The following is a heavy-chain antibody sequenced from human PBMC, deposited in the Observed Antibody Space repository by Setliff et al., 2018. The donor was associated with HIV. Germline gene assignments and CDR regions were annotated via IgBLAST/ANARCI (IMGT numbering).Heavy chain of an antibody. Sequence: LSLTCTVTDDSISRSSYYWAWIRQSPGKGLEWIGSIYYSGSTYYNPSLKSRVTISVDTSKNQFSLKLSSVTAADTAVYYCATYADRESNRFDPWGQGILVTVSS. J-gene: IGHJ5*02. CDR3: ATYADRESNRFDP. CDR1: DDSISRSSYY. V-gene: IGHV4-39*01. D-gene: IGHD3-10*01. CDR2: IYYSGST.